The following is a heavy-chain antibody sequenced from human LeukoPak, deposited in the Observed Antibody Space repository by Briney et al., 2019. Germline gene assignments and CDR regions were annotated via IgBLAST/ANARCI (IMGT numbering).Heavy chain of an antibody. Sequence: PGGSLRPSCAASGFTVSSNYMSWVRQVPGKGLEWVSVIYSGGSTYYADSVKGRFTISRDNSKNTLSLQMNSLRTEDTAVFYCAKGSGGSGSFYNHFDCWGQGTLVTVSS. CDR1: GFTVSSNY. D-gene: IGHD3-10*01. CDR3: AKGSGGSGSFYNHFDC. CDR2: IYSGGST. J-gene: IGHJ4*02. V-gene: IGHV3-53*05.